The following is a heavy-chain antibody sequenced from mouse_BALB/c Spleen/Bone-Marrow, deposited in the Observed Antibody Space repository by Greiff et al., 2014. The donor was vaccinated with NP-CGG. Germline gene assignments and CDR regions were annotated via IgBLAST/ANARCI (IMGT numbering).Heavy chain of an antibody. CDR1: GYAFTNYL. D-gene: IGHD2-4*01. CDR2: INSGSGGT. J-gene: IGHJ4*01. CDR3: ARAITDAMDY. Sequence: VQLQESGAELVRPGTSVKVSCKGSGYAFTNYLIEWVKQRPGQGLEWIGVINSGSGGTKYNEKFKGKATLTADKSSSTAYMQLSSLTSDDSAVYFCARAITDAMDYWGQGTSATVYS. V-gene: IGHV1-54*01.